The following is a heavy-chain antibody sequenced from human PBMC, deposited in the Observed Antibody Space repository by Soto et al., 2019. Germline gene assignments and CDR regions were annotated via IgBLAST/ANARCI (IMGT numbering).Heavy chain of an antibody. V-gene: IGHV1-8*01. J-gene: IGHJ6*02. Sequence: ASVKVSCKASGYTFTSYDINWVRQATGQGLEWMGWMNPNSGNTGYAQKFQGRVTMTRNTSISTAYMELSSLRSEDTAVYYCARASGYASYYYYGMDVWGQGTTGTVSS. CDR1: GYTFTSYD. CDR2: MNPNSGNT. CDR3: ARASGYASYYYYGMDV. D-gene: IGHD3-10*01.